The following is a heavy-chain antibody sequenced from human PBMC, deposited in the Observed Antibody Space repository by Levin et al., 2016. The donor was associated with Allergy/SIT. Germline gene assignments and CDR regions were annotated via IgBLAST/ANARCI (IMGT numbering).Heavy chain of an antibody. CDR2: IYYTGST. D-gene: IGHD4-17*01. J-gene: IGHJ4*02. Sequence: SETLSLTCTVSGGSINSGNYYWTWIRQPPGKGLEWIAYIYYTGSTYYNPSLKSRVTISVDTSKNQFSLKLTSVTAADTAVYYCARGSREHGDGAFDYWGQGTLVTVSS. V-gene: IGHV4-30-4*01. CDR3: ARGSREHGDGAFDY. CDR1: GGSINSGNYY.